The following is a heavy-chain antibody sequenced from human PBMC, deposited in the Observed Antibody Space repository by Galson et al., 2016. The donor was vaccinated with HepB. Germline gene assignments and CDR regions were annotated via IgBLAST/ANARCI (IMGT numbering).Heavy chain of an antibody. V-gene: IGHV1-3*01. J-gene: IGHJ4*02. CDR2: INAGNGNT. D-gene: IGHD3-22*01. Sequence: SVKVSCKASGYIFHNYAMHWVRQAPGQRLEWMGWINAGNGNTKYSQTFQGRVTITRDTSASTAYMDLTSLTSEDTAVYYCARGRSGSHYYDGSAYYYTLDYWGQGTLGTVSS. CDR3: ARGRSGSHYYDGSAYYYTLDY. CDR1: GYIFHNYA.